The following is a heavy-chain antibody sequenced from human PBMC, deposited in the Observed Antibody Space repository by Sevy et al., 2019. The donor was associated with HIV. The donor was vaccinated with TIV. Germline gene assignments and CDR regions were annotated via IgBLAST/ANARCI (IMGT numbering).Heavy chain of an antibody. Sequence: SETLSLTCTVSGGSISSNCWSWIRQPPGKGLEWIGYIYPSGSSYNPSLKSRVSISMDTSKNQFSLKLNSVTAADTAVYYCARSSGYSYGDFDYWGQGTLVTVSS. D-gene: IGHD5-18*01. CDR2: IYPSGSS. V-gene: IGHV4-59*01. J-gene: IGHJ4*02. CDR3: ARSSGYSYGDFDY. CDR1: GGSISSNC.